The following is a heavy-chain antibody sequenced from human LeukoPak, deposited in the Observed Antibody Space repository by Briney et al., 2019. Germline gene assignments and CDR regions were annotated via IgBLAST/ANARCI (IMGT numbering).Heavy chain of an antibody. CDR2: VFTSAIISGNT. V-gene: IGHV4-4*07. CDR3: ARDRYYYDSSSYFSAFDT. J-gene: IGHJ3*02. Sequence: SETLSLTCTVSGGSISSYYWSWIRQPPGKGLEWIGRVFTSAIISGNTNYNPSLKSRVTMSVDSSKNQFSLKLRSVTAADTDVYYCARDRYYYDSSSYFSAFDTWGQGTMVTVSS. CDR1: GGSISSYY. D-gene: IGHD3-22*01.